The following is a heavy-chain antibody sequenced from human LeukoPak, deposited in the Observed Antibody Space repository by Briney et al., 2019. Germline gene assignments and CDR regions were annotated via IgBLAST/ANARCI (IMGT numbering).Heavy chain of an antibody. CDR3: ARSWYGVLQSY. Sequence: PSETLSLTCAVYGGSFSGYYLSWIRQPPGKGLEWIGEINHSGSTNYNPSLKSRVTISVDTSKNQFSLKLSSVTAADTAVYYCARSWYGVLQSYWGQGTLVTVSS. CDR1: GGSFSGYY. CDR2: INHSGST. D-gene: IGHD6-13*01. J-gene: IGHJ4*02. V-gene: IGHV4-34*01.